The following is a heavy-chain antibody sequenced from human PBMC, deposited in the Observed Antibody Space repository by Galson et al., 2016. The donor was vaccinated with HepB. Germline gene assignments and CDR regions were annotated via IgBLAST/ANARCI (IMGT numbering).Heavy chain of an antibody. CDR2: VSYRGDT. J-gene: IGHJ1*01. Sequence: SETLSLTCSVSAYAPTSYSWTWIRQSPGGGLAFIGNVSYRGDTNYGPSFEARVTMFFDSSKKEFSLNLRIVTAAETPRYYCGGAYTYFYSWGPGIVVTVA. CDR3: GGAYTYFYS. V-gene: IGHV4-59*03. D-gene: IGHD2-15*01. CDR1: AYAPTSYS.